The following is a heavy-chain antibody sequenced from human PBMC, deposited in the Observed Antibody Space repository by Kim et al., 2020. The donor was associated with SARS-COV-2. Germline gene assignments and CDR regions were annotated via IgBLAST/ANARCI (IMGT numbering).Heavy chain of an antibody. D-gene: IGHD3-9*01. V-gene: IGHV3-15*01. CDR3: TTDRHYDILTGYYHFDY. Sequence: VKGRFTISRDDSKNTLYLQMNSLKTEDTAVYYCTTDRHYDILTGYYHFDYWGQGTLVTVSS. J-gene: IGHJ4*02.